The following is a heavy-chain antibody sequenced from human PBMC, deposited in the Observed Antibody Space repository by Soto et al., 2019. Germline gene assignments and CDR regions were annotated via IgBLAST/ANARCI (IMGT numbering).Heavy chain of an antibody. CDR2: IYHSGST. V-gene: IGHV4-30-2*01. CDR3: ASFAAAIGWFDP. Sequence: QLQLQASGSGLVKPSQTLSLTCAVSGGSISSGGYSWSCIRQPPGKGLEWIGYIYHSGSTYYNPSLKSRVTISVDRSKNQFSLNLSSVTAADTGVYYCASFAAAIGWFDPWGQGTLVTVSS. J-gene: IGHJ5*02. CDR1: GGSISSGGYS. D-gene: IGHD2-2*02.